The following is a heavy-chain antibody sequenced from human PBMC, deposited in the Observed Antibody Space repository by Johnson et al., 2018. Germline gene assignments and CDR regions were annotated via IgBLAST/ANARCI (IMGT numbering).Heavy chain of an antibody. D-gene: IGHD3-22*01. Sequence: VQLVESGGGLVQPGRSLRLSCAASGFTFDDYAMHCVRQAPGKGLEWVSGISWNSGSIGYADSVKGRFTISRDNAKNSLYLQMNSLRAEDTALYYCAKIRSPDYYDSSGYDAFDIWGQGTMVTVSS. CDR2: ISWNSGSI. CDR1: GFTFDDYA. J-gene: IGHJ3*02. V-gene: IGHV3-9*01. CDR3: AKIRSPDYYDSSGYDAFDI.